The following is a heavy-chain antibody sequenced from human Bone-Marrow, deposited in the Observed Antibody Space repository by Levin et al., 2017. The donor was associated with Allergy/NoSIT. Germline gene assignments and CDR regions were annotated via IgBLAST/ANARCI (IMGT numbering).Heavy chain of an antibody. Sequence: PSETLSLTCSVSGGSISSYYWSWIRQPPEKGLEWIGYIDYSGSTNYNPSLKSRVIISGDTSKNQFSLRLNSVTAADTAVYYCVKDGDSYCSGGSCYPRGAFDIWGQGTMVTISS. CDR1: GGSISSYY. CDR3: VKDGDSYCSGGSCYPRGAFDI. V-gene: IGHV4-59*12. CDR2: IDYSGST. D-gene: IGHD2-15*01. J-gene: IGHJ3*02.